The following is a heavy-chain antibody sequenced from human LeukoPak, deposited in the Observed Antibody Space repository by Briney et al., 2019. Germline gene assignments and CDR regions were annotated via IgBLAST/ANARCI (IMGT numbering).Heavy chain of an antibody. V-gene: IGHV1-8*01. CDR1: GYTFTNYD. Sequence: ASVKVSCKASGYTFTNYDINWVRQATGQGLEWMGWMGSNSGDTGYAQKFQDRVTMTRDTFISTAYMELNNVRSEDTAVYYCVRGPPNWGFDYWGQGTLVTVSS. J-gene: IGHJ4*02. CDR3: VRGPPNWGFDY. CDR2: MGSNSGDT. D-gene: IGHD7-27*01.